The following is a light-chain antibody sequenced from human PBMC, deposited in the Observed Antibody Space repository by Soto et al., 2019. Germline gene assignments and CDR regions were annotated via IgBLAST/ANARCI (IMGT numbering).Light chain of an antibody. Sequence: DIVLTQSPATLSVSPGDRATLSCRASQNILNNLAWYHQKPGQPPRLLVYGASTRATDAPPRFRGSGSGTEFSLTISSLQSEDFGTYYCQQYNSYSLTFGQGTKVEIK. CDR3: QQYNSYSLT. CDR2: GAS. CDR1: QNILNN. V-gene: IGKV3-15*01. J-gene: IGKJ1*01.